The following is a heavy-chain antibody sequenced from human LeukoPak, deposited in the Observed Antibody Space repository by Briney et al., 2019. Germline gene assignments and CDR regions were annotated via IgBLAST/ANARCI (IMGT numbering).Heavy chain of an antibody. D-gene: IGHD3-16*01. CDR2: INPYSGGT. Sequence: SVTVCCMSSGYSYTDYYMHWVRQAPGQGLEWMGWINPYSGGTSSAQKFQGRVTMTRDTSISTVYMQVSWLTSDDTAIYYCARADRLHGGPYLIGPWGQGTLVTVSS. CDR3: ARADRLHGGPYLIGP. V-gene: IGHV1-2*02. J-gene: IGHJ5*02. CDR1: GYSYTDYY.